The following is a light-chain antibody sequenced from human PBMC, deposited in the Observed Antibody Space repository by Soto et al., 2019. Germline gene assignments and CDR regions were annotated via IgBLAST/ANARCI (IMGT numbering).Light chain of an antibody. V-gene: IGKV4-1*01. CDR1: QSVLYSSLNKNF. Sequence: DVVMSQSPDSLAVSLGDRATITCKSSQSVLYSSLNKNFLSWYQQKPGQPPKLLISWASTRESGAPDRFSGSGSETDFSLSISSLQAEHVAVYYCQQYRDASFTFGPLTIVDV. J-gene: IGKJ3*01. CDR2: WAS. CDR3: QQYRDASFT.